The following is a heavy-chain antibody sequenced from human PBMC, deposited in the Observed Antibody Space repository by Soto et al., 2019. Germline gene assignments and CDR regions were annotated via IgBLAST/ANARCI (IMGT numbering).Heavy chain of an antibody. Sequence: QVPLVQSGAEVKKPGASVKVSCKASGYTFTGYYMHWVRQAPGQGLEWMGWINPNSGCTNYAQKFQGRVTMTRDTSISTAYMELSRLRSDDTAVYYCARERFLEWLLSHYYYYYGMDVWGQGTTVTVSS. D-gene: IGHD3-3*01. CDR3: ARERFLEWLLSHYYYYYGMDV. CDR1: GYTFTGYY. CDR2: INPNSGCT. J-gene: IGHJ6*02. V-gene: IGHV1-2*02.